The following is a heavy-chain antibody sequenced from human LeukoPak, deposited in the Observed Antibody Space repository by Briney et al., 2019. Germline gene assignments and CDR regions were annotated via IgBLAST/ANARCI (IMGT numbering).Heavy chain of an antibody. D-gene: IGHD2-2*01. CDR2: ISWNSGSI. V-gene: IGHV3-9*01. CDR1: GFTFSSYE. J-gene: IGHJ4*02. Sequence: AGGSLRLSCAASGFTFSSYEMNWVRQAPGKGLEWVSGISWNSGSIGYADSVKGRFTISRDNAKNSLYLQMNSLRAEDTAVYFCAMSGYSSTWYLQNFELDYWGQGTLVTVSS. CDR3: AMSGYSSTWYLQNFELDY.